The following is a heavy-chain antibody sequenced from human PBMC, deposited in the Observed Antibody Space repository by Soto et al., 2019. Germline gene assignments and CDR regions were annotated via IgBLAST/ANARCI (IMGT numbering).Heavy chain of an antibody. J-gene: IGHJ4*02. Sequence: QVQLQESGPGLVKPSETLSLTCTVSGGSISTSYWSWIRQPPGKGLEWLGYVYYIGSTKYNPSLTNRVIISVDTSQNQFSLKLESVSAADTALYYCARDGSGHDFWDGPWYFDSWGQGTLVTVSS. CDR1: GGSISTSY. CDR2: VYYIGST. V-gene: IGHV4-59*01. CDR3: ARDGSGHDFWDGPWYFDS. D-gene: IGHD3-3*01.